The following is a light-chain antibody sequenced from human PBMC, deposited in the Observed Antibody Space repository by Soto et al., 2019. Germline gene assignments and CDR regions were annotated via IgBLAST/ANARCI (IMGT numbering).Light chain of an antibody. CDR3: QQRSNWPPNT. Sequence: EIVLTQSPATLSLSPWEMATLSCRASQSVSSYLAWYQQKPGQAPRLLIYDTSNRATGIPARFSGSGSGTDFTLTISSIEPEDFAVYYCQQRSNWPPNTFGQGTRLEIK. V-gene: IGKV3-11*01. CDR1: QSVSSY. J-gene: IGKJ5*01. CDR2: DTS.